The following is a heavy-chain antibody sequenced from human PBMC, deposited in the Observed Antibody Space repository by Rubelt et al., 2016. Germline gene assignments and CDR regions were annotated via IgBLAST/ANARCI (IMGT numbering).Heavy chain of an antibody. CDR3: ARMMSMTTVTTSYYYGMDV. CDR2: LSSSSSYI. D-gene: IGHD4-17*01. Sequence: SLSSSSSYIYYADSVKGRFTISRDNAKNSLYLQMNSLRAEDTAMYYCARMMSMTTVTTSYYYGMDVWGQGTTVTVSS. J-gene: IGHJ6*02. V-gene: IGHV3-21*01.